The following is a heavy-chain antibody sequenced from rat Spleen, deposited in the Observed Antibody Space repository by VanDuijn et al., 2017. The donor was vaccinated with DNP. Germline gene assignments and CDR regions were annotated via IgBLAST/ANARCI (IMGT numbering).Heavy chain of an antibody. J-gene: IGHJ4*01. CDR1: GFTFNTYW. D-gene: IGHD1-6*01. CDR3: ARHEILAYAMDA. CDR2: INPDGSST. V-gene: IGHV5-58*01. Sequence: EVQLVETGGGLVQPGRSLKLSCVASGFTFNTYWMFWVRQAPGKGLEWVASINPDGSSTYYLDSVKGRFTISRDNAKSTLYLQMDSLRSEDTATYYCARHEILAYAMDAWGQGTSVTVSS.